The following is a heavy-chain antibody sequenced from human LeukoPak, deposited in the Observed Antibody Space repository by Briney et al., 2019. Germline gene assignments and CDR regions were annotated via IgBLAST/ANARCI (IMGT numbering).Heavy chain of an antibody. Sequence: GGSLRLSCAASGFTFSSYWMHWVRQAPGKGLVWVSRINSDGSSTSYADSVKGRFTISRDNAKNTLYLQMNSLRAEDTAVYYCARVGDYYGDYVRFDYWGQGTLVTVSS. V-gene: IGHV3-74*01. J-gene: IGHJ4*02. CDR2: INSDGSST. CDR3: ARVGDYYGDYVRFDY. D-gene: IGHD4-17*01. CDR1: GFTFSSYW.